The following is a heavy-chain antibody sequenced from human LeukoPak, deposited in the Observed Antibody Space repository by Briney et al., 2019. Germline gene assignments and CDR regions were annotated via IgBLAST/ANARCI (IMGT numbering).Heavy chain of an antibody. V-gene: IGHV3-23*01. CDR3: AKFYDISTGYFDC. Sequence: GGSLRLSCAASGFTFSSYAMSWVRQSPGKGLEWVSAISGGGGSTYYADSVKGRFTISRDNSKNTLYLQMSSLRAEDTAVYYCAKFYDISTGYFDCWGQGTLVTVSS. CDR2: ISGGGGST. CDR1: GFTFSSYA. J-gene: IGHJ4*02. D-gene: IGHD3-9*01.